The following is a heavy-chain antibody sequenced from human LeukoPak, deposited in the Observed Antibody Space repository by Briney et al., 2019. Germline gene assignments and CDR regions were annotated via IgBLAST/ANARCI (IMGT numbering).Heavy chain of an antibody. CDR2: INSDGSST. J-gene: IGHJ4*02. Sequence: QAGGSLRLSCAASGFTFSSYWMHWVRQAPGKGLVWVSRINSDGSSTSYADSVKGRFTISRDNAKNTLYLQMNSLRAEDTDVYYCARSTIFGVEIDYWGQGTLVTVS. D-gene: IGHD3-3*01. V-gene: IGHV3-74*01. CDR1: GFTFSSYW. CDR3: ARSTIFGVEIDY.